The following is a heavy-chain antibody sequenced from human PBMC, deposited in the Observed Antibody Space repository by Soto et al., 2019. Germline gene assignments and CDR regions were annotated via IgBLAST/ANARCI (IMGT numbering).Heavy chain of an antibody. J-gene: IGHJ6*02. V-gene: IGHV1-58*02. CDR1: GSGFIRSG. D-gene: IGHD2-15*01. CDR2: IVVASGQT. Sequence: GDSVKVSCKASGSGFIRSGIQWVRQAHGQRLEWIGWIVVASGQTNYAQNFRGRVAITRDTSTATAYIELTGLTSEDTAVYFCSADRPDIGVGWWVWGQGTTLTVSS. CDR3: SADRPDIGVGWWV.